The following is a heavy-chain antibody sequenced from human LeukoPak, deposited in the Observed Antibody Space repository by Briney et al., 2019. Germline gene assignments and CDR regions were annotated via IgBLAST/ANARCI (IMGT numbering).Heavy chain of an antibody. D-gene: IGHD3-22*01. V-gene: IGHV3-53*01. Sequence: GGSLRLSCAASGFTFSSNYMSWVRQAPGKGLEWVSVIYSGGSTYYSDSVKGRFTISRDNSKNTLYLRMNSLRAEDTAVYYCATPHSDSSGYFDYWGQGTLVTVSS. CDR1: GFTFSSNY. CDR2: IYSGGST. CDR3: ATPHSDSSGYFDY. J-gene: IGHJ4*02.